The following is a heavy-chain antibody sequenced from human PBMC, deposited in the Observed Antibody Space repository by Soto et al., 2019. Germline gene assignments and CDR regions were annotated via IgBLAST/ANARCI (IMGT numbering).Heavy chain of an antibody. CDR3: ARGEQLVRGNYYGMDV. D-gene: IGHD6-6*01. CDR1: GGTFSSNV. Sequence: QVQLVQSGGEVTKPGSSVKVSCKASGGTFSSNVISWVRQVPGQGLEWMGRIIPIFGSANYAQKFQGRVTITADESTSTAYMELNSLRYEDTAVFYCARGEQLVRGNYYGMDVWGQGTTVTVSS. CDR2: IIPIFGSA. J-gene: IGHJ6*02. V-gene: IGHV1-69*01.